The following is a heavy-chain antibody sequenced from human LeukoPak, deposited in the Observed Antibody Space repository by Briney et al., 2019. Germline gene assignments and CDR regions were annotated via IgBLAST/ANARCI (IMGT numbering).Heavy chain of an antibody. J-gene: IGHJ4*02. CDR3: AKAQLGINSPPDY. CDR1: GFTFSTYA. Sequence: SGGSLRLSCAASGFTFSTYAMSWVRQAPGKGLEWVSVISGGGGSTYYADSVKGRFTISRDNSKNTLYLQMNSLRAEDTAVHYCAKAQLGINSPPDYWGQGTLVTVSS. CDR2: ISGGGGST. D-gene: IGHD7-27*01. V-gene: IGHV3-23*01.